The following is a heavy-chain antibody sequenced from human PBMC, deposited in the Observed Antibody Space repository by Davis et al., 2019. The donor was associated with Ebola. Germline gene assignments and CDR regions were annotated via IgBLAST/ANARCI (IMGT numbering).Heavy chain of an antibody. D-gene: IGHD3-16*01. CDR1: GASISSYY. Sequence: PSETLSLTCTVSGASISSYYWTWIRQPPGKGLEWIAYIHYSGRTNYNPSLESRVTISADTSKNQFSLKLSSVTAADTAVYYCARDGGEHPIDYWGQGTLVTVSS. CDR3: ARDGGEHPIDY. V-gene: IGHV4-59*12. J-gene: IGHJ4*02. CDR2: IHYSGRT.